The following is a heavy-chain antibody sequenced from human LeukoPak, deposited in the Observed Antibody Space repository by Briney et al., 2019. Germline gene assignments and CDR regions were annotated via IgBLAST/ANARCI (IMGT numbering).Heavy chain of an antibody. D-gene: IGHD3-22*01. Sequence: GGSLRLSCAASGFTFSSYAMHWVRQAPGKGLEWVALISYDGSNKYYADSVKGRFTISRDNSKNTLYLQMNSLRAEDTAVYYCARIYDDSSGYPALGYWGQGTLVTASS. CDR2: ISYDGSNK. J-gene: IGHJ4*02. CDR1: GFTFSSYA. CDR3: ARIYDDSSGYPALGY. V-gene: IGHV3-30*04.